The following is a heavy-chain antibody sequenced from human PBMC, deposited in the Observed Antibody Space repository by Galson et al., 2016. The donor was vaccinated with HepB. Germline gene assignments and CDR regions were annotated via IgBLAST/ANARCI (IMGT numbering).Heavy chain of an antibody. CDR3: ARDRVYSHYGAFYYYGMEV. CDR2: ISSSSSYT. V-gene: IGHV3-21*01. Sequence: SLRLSCAASGFILSSYTMNWVRQAPGKGLEWVSSISSSSSYTYYADSVKGRFTISSDNAKNSLYLQMNSLRAEDTAVYYCARDRVYSHYGAFYYYGMEVWGQRTTVTVSS. CDR1: GFILSSYT. J-gene: IGHJ6*02. D-gene: IGHD4-11*01.